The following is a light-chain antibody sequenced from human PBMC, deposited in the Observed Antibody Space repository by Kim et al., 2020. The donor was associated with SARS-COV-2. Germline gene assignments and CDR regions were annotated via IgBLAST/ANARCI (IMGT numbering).Light chain of an antibody. Sequence: QRVTISCTGSSSNIGANYVVHWYQQLPGTAPKLLIYGDINRPSGVPDRFSGSKSGTSASLAITGLQADDEADYYCQSYDSSLSGSIFGGGTQLTVL. CDR2: GDI. V-gene: IGLV1-40*01. J-gene: IGLJ2*01. CDR3: QSYDSSLSGSI. CDR1: SSNIGANYV.